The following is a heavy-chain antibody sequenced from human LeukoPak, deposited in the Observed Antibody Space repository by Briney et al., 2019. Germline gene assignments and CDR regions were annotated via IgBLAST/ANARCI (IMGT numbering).Heavy chain of an antibody. V-gene: IGHV3-30*02. CDR1: GFTFSSYG. Sequence: GGSLRLSCAASGFTFSSYGMHWVRQAPGKGLEWVAFIRYDGSNKYYADSVKGRFTISRDNAKNSLYLQMNSLRAEDTAVYYCARVSHCSSTSCRKVWYFDLWGRGTLVTVSS. CDR3: ARVSHCSSTSCRKVWYFDL. CDR2: IRYDGSNK. D-gene: IGHD2-2*01. J-gene: IGHJ2*01.